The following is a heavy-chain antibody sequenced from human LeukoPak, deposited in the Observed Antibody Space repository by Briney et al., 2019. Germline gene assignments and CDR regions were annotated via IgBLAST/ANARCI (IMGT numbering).Heavy chain of an antibody. CDR2: ISSSSSYI. Sequence: GGSLRLSCAASGFTFSSYSMNWVRQAPGKGLEWVSSISSSSSYIKYADSVKGRFTISRDNAKNSLYLQMDSLRAEDTAVYYCARGPTNGQAFDYWGQGTLVSVSS. CDR3: ARGPTNGQAFDY. V-gene: IGHV3-21*06. J-gene: IGHJ4*02. CDR1: GFTFSSYS. D-gene: IGHD2-8*01.